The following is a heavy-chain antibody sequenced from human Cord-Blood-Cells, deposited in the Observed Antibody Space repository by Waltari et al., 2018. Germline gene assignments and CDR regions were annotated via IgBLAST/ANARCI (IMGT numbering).Heavy chain of an antibody. CDR1: GYTFPSYD. D-gene: IGHD6-6*01. J-gene: IGHJ5*02. CDR3: ARYSSSSWFDP. CDR2: MNPNGGNT. Sequence: VQLVQSGAEVKKPGASVKVPCTASGYTFPSYDINWGRQATGQGLEWMGWMNPNGGNTGYAQKFQGRVTITRNTSISTAYMELSSLRSEDTAVYYCARYSSSSWFDPWRQGTLVTVSS. V-gene: IGHV1-8*03.